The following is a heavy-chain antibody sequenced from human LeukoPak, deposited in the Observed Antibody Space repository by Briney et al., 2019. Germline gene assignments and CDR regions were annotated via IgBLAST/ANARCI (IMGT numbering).Heavy chain of an antibody. D-gene: IGHD1-26*01. CDR1: GYTFTSYY. Sequence: GASVKVSCKASGYTFTSYYMHWVRQAPGQGLEWMGIINPSGGSTSYAQKFQGRVTMTEDTSTDTAYMELSSLRSEDTAVYYCATETWELLDYWGQGTLVTVSS. CDR2: INPSGGST. CDR3: ATETWELLDY. V-gene: IGHV1-46*01. J-gene: IGHJ4*02.